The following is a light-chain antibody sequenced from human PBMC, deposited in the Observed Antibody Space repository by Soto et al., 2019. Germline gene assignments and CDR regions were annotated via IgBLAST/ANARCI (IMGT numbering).Light chain of an antibody. CDR3: QQYKSYSSWT. CDR2: AAS. J-gene: IGKJ1*01. V-gene: IGKV1-9*01. CDR1: QDISNS. Sequence: DIQMTQSPSSLSASVGDRVTISCQASQDISNSLNWYQQKPGKAPKPLIYAASTLQSGVPSRFSGSGSGTEFTLTISSLQPEDFATYYCQQYKSYSSWTFGQGTKVDIK.